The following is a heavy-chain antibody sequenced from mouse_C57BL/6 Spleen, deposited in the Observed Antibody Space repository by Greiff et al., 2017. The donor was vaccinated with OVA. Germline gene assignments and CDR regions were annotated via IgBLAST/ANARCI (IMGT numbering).Heavy chain of an antibody. J-gene: IGHJ2*01. CDR3: ARDYYGSTLDY. Sequence: QVQLQQPGAELVRPGSSVKLSCKASGYTFTSYWMHWVKQRPIQGLEWIGNIDPSDSETHYNQKFKDKATLTVDKSSSTAYMQLSSLTSEDSAVYYCARDYYGSTLDYGGQGTTLTVSS. CDR2: IDPSDSET. CDR1: GYTFTSYW. D-gene: IGHD1-1*01. V-gene: IGHV1-52*01.